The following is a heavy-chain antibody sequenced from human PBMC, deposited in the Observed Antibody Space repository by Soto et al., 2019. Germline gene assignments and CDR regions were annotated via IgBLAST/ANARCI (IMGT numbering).Heavy chain of an antibody. D-gene: IGHD1-26*01. CDR1: GFTFSSYA. Sequence: EVQLLESGGGLVQPGGSLRLSCAASGFTFSSYAMRWVRQAPGKGLEWVSAISGSGGSTYYADSVKGRFTISRDTSKHTLYLQMNSLRAEDTAVHYFARRRSGSYYDYWGQGTLVTVSS. CDR2: ISGSGGST. J-gene: IGHJ4*02. CDR3: ARRRSGSYYDY. V-gene: IGHV3-23*01.